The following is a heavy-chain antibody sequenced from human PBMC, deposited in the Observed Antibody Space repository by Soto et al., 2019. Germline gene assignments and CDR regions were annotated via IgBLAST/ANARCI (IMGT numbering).Heavy chain of an antibody. J-gene: IGHJ3*01. CDR2: INPNSGGT. V-gene: IGHV1-2*04. CDR1: GYTFTGYY. CDR3: ARVMADPWRDAFDF. Sequence: GASVKVSCKASGYTFTGYYMHWVRQAPGQGLEWMGWINPNSGGTNYAQKFQGWVTMTRDTSISTAYMELSRLRSDDTAVYYCARVMADPWRDAFDFWGQGTMVTVSS. D-gene: IGHD3-10*01.